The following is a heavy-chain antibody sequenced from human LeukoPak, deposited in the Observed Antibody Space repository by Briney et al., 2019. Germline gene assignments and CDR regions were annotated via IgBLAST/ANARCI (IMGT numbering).Heavy chain of an antibody. Sequence: GGSLRLPCAASRFTFSSYAMSWVRQAPGKGLEWVSSISGSGGTTYYADSVTGRFTISTDNSENTLYLQINSLRAEDTAVYYCTKSPGQGIVGSSPAYNYYMDVWGRGTTVTVSS. J-gene: IGHJ6*03. CDR3: TKSPGQGIVGSSPAYNYYMDV. V-gene: IGHV3-23*01. CDR2: ISGSGGTT. CDR1: RFTFSSYA. D-gene: IGHD1-26*01.